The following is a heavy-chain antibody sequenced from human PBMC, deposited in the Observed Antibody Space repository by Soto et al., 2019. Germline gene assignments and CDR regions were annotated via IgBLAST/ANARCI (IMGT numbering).Heavy chain of an antibody. CDR2: IYYSGST. Sequence: PSETLSLTCTVSGGSISSGGYYWSWIRQHPGKGLEWIGYIYYSGSTYYNPSLKSRVTISVDTSKNQFSLKLSSVTAADTAVYYCARPGARAGAFDIWGQGTMVTVS. V-gene: IGHV4-31*03. CDR3: ARPGARAGAFDI. J-gene: IGHJ3*02. D-gene: IGHD3-10*01. CDR1: GGSISSGGYY.